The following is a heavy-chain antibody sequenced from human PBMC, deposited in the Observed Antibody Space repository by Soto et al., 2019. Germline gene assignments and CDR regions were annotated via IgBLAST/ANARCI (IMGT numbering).Heavy chain of an antibody. CDR3: ARSGHLFDY. V-gene: IGHV4-34*01. Sequence: QVQLQQWGAGLLKPSETLSLTCAVYGGSFSDYFWSWIRQPPGKGLEWIGEINHSGNTNYSPSLKSRVTIQVDTSTNQFSLKVSSVTAPDTAVYYCARSGHLFDYWGQGISVTVSS. CDR1: GGSFSDYF. J-gene: IGHJ4*02. D-gene: IGHD3-10*01. CDR2: INHSGNT.